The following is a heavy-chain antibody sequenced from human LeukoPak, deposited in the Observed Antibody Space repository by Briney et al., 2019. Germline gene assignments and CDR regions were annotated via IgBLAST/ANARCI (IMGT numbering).Heavy chain of an antibody. Sequence: GGSLRLSCATSGFTFSSYWMSWVRQAPGQGLEWVANIKQTGSEKYYVDSVKGRFTISRDDAKNSLYLQMNSLRVEDTAVYYCVRDWGYDSSGYWQKYFDTWGQGTLVTVSS. J-gene: IGHJ4*02. D-gene: IGHD3-22*01. CDR2: IKQTGSEK. CDR3: VRDWGYDSSGYWQKYFDT. V-gene: IGHV3-7*01. CDR1: GFTFSSYW.